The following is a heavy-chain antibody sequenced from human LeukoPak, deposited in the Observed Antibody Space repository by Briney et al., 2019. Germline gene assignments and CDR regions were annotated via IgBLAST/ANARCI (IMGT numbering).Heavy chain of an antibody. CDR2: ISSSSTYI. J-gene: IGHJ6*02. CDR1: GFTFSYYT. CDR3: ARDSTYYGVDV. V-gene: IGHV3-21*01. Sequence: GGSLRLSCAASGFTFSYYTMIWVRQAPGRGLEWVSFISSSSTYIYYADSVKGRFTISRDNAKNSLYLQMNSLRAEDTAVYYCARDSTYYGVDVWGQGTTVTVS.